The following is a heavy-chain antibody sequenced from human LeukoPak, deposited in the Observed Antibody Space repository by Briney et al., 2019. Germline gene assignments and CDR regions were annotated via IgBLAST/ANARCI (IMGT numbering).Heavy chain of an antibody. J-gene: IGHJ2*01. V-gene: IGHV3-7*01. Sequence: AGGSLRLSCAASGITFSSLWMSWFRQAPGKGLEWVADIKHDGTEEHYVASVKGRFTISRDNAKLYLQMNSLRAEDTAMYYCAGGQGWHFDLWGRGILITVSS. CDR2: IKHDGTEE. CDR1: GITFSSLW. CDR3: AGGQGWHFDL. D-gene: IGHD2-15*01.